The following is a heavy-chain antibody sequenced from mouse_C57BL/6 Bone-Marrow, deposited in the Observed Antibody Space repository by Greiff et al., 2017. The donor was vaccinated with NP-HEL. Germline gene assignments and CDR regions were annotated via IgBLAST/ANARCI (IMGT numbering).Heavy chain of an antibody. D-gene: IGHD1-1*01. J-gene: IGHJ4*01. V-gene: IGHV5-16*01. Sequence: EVHLVESEGGLVQPGSSMKLSCTASGFTFSDYYMAWVRQVPEKGLEWVANINYDGSSTYYLDSLKSRFIISRDNAKNILYLQMSSLKSEDTATYYCARDAPYYYGSSYGGYAMDYWGQGTSVTVSS. CDR1: GFTFSDYY. CDR2: INYDGSST. CDR3: ARDAPYYYGSSYGGYAMDY.